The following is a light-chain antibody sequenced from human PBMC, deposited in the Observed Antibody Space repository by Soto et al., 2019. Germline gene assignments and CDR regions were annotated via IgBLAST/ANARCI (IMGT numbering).Light chain of an antibody. CDR1: QGIGNA. J-gene: IGKJ1*01. CDR2: GAS. CDR3: LQDINYPWT. V-gene: IGKV1-6*01. Sequence: AIQITQSPSSLSASVGDRVTISCRASQGIGNALGLYQQKPGKPPKVLIYGASNLQSGVPPRFSGSGSGTDFTLAISSLQPEDSATYYCLQDINYPWTFGQGTKVDIK.